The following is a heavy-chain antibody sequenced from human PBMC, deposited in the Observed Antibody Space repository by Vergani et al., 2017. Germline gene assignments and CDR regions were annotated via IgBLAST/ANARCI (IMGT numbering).Heavy chain of an antibody. J-gene: IGHJ4*02. Sequence: QVQLQESGPGLVKPSETLSLTCAVYGGSFSGYYWSWIRQPPGKGLEWIGEINHSGSTNYNPSLKSRVTISVDTSKNQFSLKLSSVTAADTAVYYCARDGHYYDSSGPFDYWGQGTLVTVSS. V-gene: IGHV4-34*10. D-gene: IGHD3-22*01. CDR2: INHSGST. CDR1: GGSFSGYY. CDR3: ARDGHYYDSSGPFDY.